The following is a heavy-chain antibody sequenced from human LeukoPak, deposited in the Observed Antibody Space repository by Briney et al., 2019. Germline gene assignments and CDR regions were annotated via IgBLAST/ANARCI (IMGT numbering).Heavy chain of an antibody. V-gene: IGHV4-38-2*02. CDR1: GYSISSGYY. D-gene: IGHD6-13*01. J-gene: IGHJ4*02. Sequence: SEALSLTCTLSGYSISSGYYWGWIRQRPGKGLEWIGSMYNSGTTYHSPSLKSRVTISVDTSKNQFSLNLSSVTAADTAVYYCARSLAAAGTTGFDYWGQGTLVTASS. CDR2: MYNSGTT. CDR3: ARSLAAAGTTGFDY.